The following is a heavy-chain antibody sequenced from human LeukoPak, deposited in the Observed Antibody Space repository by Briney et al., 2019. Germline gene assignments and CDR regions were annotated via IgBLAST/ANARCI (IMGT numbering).Heavy chain of an antibody. CDR1: GGSISSYY. D-gene: IGHD2-15*01. CDR2: IYYSGST. CDR3: ARHDGVAAIDY. V-gene: IGHV4-59*08. J-gene: IGHJ4*02. Sequence: SETLSLTCTVSGGSISSYYWSWIRQPPGKGLEWIGYIYYSGSTNYNPSLKSRVTISVDTSKNQFSLKLSSVTAADTAVYYCARHDGVAAIDYWGQGTLVTVSS.